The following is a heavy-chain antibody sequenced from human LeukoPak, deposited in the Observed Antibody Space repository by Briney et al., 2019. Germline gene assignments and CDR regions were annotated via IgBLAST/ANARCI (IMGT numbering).Heavy chain of an antibody. V-gene: IGHV1-46*01. Sequence: ASVKVSCKASGYTFTRYYMHWVRQAPGQGLEWMGIINPSGGSTSYAQKFQGRVTMTEDTSTDTAYMELSSLSFEDTAVYYCATLEPEPGDFGGLAYWGQGTLVTVSS. J-gene: IGHJ4*02. CDR2: INPSGGST. CDR3: ATLEPEPGDFGGLAY. D-gene: IGHD4-17*01. CDR1: GYTFTRYY.